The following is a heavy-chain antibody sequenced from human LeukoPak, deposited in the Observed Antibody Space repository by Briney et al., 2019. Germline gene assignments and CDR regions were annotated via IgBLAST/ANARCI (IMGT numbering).Heavy chain of an antibody. CDR3: ARGGGDPKRITMVRVPRHYYYYGMDV. V-gene: IGHV4-61*02. Sequence: SETLSLTCTVSGGSISSGSYYWSWIRQPAGKGLEWIGRIYTSGSTNYNPSLKSRVTISVDTSKNQFSLKLSSVTAADTAVYYCARGGGDPKRITMVRVPRHYYYYGMDVWGKGTTVTVSS. D-gene: IGHD3-10*01. J-gene: IGHJ6*04. CDR1: GGSISSGSYY. CDR2: IYTSGST.